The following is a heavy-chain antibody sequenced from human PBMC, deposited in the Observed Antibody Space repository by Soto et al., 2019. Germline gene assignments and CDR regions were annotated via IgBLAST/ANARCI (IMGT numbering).Heavy chain of an antibody. Sequence: QVQLVQSGAEVKKPGSSVKVSCKASGGTFSSYTISWVRQAPGQGLEWMGRIIPILGIANYAQKFQGRVTITADKTTSTAYMELSRLRSEDTAVYYCAREGMVRGVPDYGGQGTLVTVSS. CDR2: IIPILGIA. CDR1: GGTFSSYT. J-gene: IGHJ4*02. CDR3: AREGMVRGVPDY. V-gene: IGHV1-69*08. D-gene: IGHD3-10*01.